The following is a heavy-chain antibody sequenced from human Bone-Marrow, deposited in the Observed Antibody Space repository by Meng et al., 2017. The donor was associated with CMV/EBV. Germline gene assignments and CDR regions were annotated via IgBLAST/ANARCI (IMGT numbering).Heavy chain of an antibody. CDR1: GYTFTSYD. Sequence: ASVKVSCKASGYTFTSYDINWVRQATGQGLEWMGWMNPNSGNTGYAQKFQGRVTITRNTSISTAYMELSSLRSEDTAVYYCARGDPGWGSSSWFYYYYGMDVCGQGTTVTVSS. CDR3: ARGDPGWGSSSWFYYYYGMDV. V-gene: IGHV1-8*03. J-gene: IGHJ6*02. CDR2: MNPNSGNT. D-gene: IGHD6-13*01.